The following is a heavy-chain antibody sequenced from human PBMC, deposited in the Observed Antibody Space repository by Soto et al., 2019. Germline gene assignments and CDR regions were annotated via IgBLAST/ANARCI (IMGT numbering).Heavy chain of an antibody. Sequence: GGSLRLSCAASGFAVSSNNMNWVRQAPGKGLEWVSLIYRGGSTYYADSVKGRFTISRDNSKNTLYLQMNSLRAEDTAVYYCARDRGALDYYYVGMDVWGQGTTVTVSS. CDR1: GFAVSSNN. CDR3: ARDRGALDYYYVGMDV. D-gene: IGHD3-16*01. CDR2: IYRGGST. J-gene: IGHJ6*02. V-gene: IGHV3-53*01.